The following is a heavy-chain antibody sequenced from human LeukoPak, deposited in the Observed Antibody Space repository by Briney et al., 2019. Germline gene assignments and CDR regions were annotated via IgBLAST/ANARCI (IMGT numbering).Heavy chain of an antibody. V-gene: IGHV4-59*01. CDR3: AQGWAAFDI. D-gene: IGHD6-19*01. CDR2: IYYSGST. J-gene: IGHJ3*02. Sequence: PSETLSLTCTVSGGSISSYYWSWIRQPPGKGLEWIGYIYYSGSTNYNPSLKSRVTISVDTSKNQFSLKLSSVTAADTAVYYCAQGWAAFDIWGQGTMVTVSS. CDR1: GGSISSYY.